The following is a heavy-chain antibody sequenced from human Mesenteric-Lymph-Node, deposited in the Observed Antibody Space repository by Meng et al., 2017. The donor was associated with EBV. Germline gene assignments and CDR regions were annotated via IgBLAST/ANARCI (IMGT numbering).Heavy chain of an antibody. CDR2: TNHSGST. D-gene: IGHD1-26*01. CDR1: GGSFSGYY. V-gene: IGHV4-34*01. J-gene: IGHJ4*02. Sequence: QVQLQQWGAGLLKPSETLSLTCAVYGGSFSGYYWSWIRQPPGKGLEWIGETNHSGSTNYNPSLKSRVTISVDTSKNQFSLKLSSVTAADTAVYYCARRGKVGAGYWGQGTLVTVSS. CDR3: ARRGKVGAGY.